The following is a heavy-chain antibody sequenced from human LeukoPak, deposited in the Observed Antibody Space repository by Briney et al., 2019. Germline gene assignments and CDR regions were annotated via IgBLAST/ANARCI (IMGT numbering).Heavy chain of an antibody. Sequence: SETLSLTCAVSRYSISTGYYWGWIRQTPEKGLEWIGSIYHSGSTYYNPSLQSRVTISVDTSKNHFSLELRHVTAADTAVYYCEREVVGEISGTFAANWGQGTLVTVSS. D-gene: IGHD1-26*01. V-gene: IGHV4-38-2*02. CDR1: RYSISTGYY. J-gene: IGHJ4*02. CDR3: EREVVGEISGTFAAN. CDR2: IYHSGST.